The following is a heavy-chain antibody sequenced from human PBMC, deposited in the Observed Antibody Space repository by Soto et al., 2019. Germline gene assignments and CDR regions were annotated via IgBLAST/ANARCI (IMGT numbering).Heavy chain of an antibody. CDR2: ISGSGGST. D-gene: IGHD3-10*01. Sequence: PVWSLRLSCAASGFTFSSYAMSWVRQAPGKGLEWVSAISGSGGSTYYADSVKGRFTISRDNSKNTLYLQMNSLRAEDTAVYYCAKESGSGSYYKHGDYWGQGTMVTVSS. CDR1: GFTFSSYA. J-gene: IGHJ4*02. V-gene: IGHV3-23*01. CDR3: AKESGSGSYYKHGDY.